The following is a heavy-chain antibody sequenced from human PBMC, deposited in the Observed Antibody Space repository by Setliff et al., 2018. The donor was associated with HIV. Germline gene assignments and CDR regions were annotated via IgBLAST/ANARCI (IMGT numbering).Heavy chain of an antibody. Sequence: ETLSLTCTVSGGSFSSGNYYWSWVRQAPGKGLEWVANIKHDESARYYVASVMDRFTISRDNAKNSLVLQMNSLRDEDTALYYCARCAAGPYCRNSFDSWGRGTLVTVSS. V-gene: IGHV3-7*03. J-gene: IGHJ4*02. CDR3: ARCAAGPYCRNSFDS. D-gene: IGHD1-26*01. CDR1: GGSFSSGNYY. CDR2: IKHDESAR.